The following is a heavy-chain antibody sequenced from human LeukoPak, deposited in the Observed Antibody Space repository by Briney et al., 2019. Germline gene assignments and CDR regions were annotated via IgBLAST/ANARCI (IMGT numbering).Heavy chain of an antibody. Sequence: ASVKVSCTASGYTFTSYDINWVRQATGQGLECMGWMNPNRGNTGYAQKFQGRVTMTRNTSISTTYMELSSLRSEDTAVYYCAIAERYCDWLLYYFDYWGQGTLVTVSS. J-gene: IGHJ4*02. CDR3: AIAERYCDWLLYYFDY. CDR1: GYTFTSYD. D-gene: IGHD3-9*01. CDR2: MNPNRGNT. V-gene: IGHV1-8*01.